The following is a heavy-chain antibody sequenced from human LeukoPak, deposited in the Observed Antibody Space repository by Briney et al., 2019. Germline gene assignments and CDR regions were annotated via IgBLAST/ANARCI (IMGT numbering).Heavy chain of an antibody. CDR1: GFTFSSYS. Sequence: PGGSLRLSCAASGFTFSSYSMNWVRQAPGKGLEWVSRMSSSSSTIYYADAAKGRFTISSDNANNSLYLQMNSLRAEYTAVYYCAREIVSRWWDAFDIWGHGTMVTVSS. CDR2: MSSSSSTI. V-gene: IGHV3-48*01. J-gene: IGHJ3*02. CDR3: AREIVSRWWDAFDI. D-gene: IGHD6-19*01.